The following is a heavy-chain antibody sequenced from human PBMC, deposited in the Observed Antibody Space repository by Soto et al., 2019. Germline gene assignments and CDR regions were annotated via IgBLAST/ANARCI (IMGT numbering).Heavy chain of an antibody. CDR2: ISAHNGNT. CDR1: GYTFSSYG. Sequence: ASVKVSCKASGYTFSSYGVSWVRQDPGQGLEWMGWISAHNGNTNYAQRLQVRVTMTTDTSTSIVNMELRSLRSDDTAVYYCARVRYHYGSVSNDYYGMDVWGQGTTVTVPS. V-gene: IGHV1-18*01. D-gene: IGHD3-10*01. CDR3: ARVRYHYGSVSNDYYGMDV. J-gene: IGHJ6*02.